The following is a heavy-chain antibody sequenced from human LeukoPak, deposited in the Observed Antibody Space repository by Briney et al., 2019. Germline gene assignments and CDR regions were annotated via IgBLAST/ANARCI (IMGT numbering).Heavy chain of an antibody. D-gene: IGHD2/OR15-2a*01. V-gene: IGHV3-73*01. CDR2: IRSKGNSYAT. Sequence: GGSLRLSCAASGFTFSGSAIHWVRQASGKGLEWVGRIRSKGNSYATAYAASVKGRFTISRDDSKNTAYLQMNSLKTEDTAVYYCTRVYDSTTYSGAHDAFDIWGQGTMVTVSS. J-gene: IGHJ3*02. CDR1: GFTFSGSA. CDR3: TRVYDSTTYSGAHDAFDI.